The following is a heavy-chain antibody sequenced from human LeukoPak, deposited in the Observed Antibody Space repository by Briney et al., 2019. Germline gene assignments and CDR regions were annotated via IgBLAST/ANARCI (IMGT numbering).Heavy chain of an antibody. J-gene: IGHJ6*03. Sequence: ASVKVSCKASGYTFTSYGISWVRQAPGQGLEWMGWISAYNGNTIYAQKLQGRVTMTTDTSTSTAYMELRSLRSDDTAVYYCASSKWSAGGDYYHYMDVWGKGTTVTVSS. D-gene: IGHD6-13*01. CDR2: ISAYNGNT. CDR1: GYTFTSYG. V-gene: IGHV1-18*01. CDR3: ASSKWSAGGDYYHYMDV.